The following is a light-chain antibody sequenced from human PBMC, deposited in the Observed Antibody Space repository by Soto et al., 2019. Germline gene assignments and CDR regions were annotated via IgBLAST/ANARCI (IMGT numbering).Light chain of an antibody. V-gene: IGLV1-51*01. J-gene: IGLJ3*02. CDR2: GNN. CDR1: SSNIGNNY. Sequence: QSVLTQPPSVSAAPGQKVTISCSGSSSNIGNNYVSWYQQLPGTAPKLLIYGNNKRPSGIPDRFSGSKSGTSATLGITGLQTGDEADYYCGTWDTSLGALFGGGTKLTVL. CDR3: GTWDTSLGAL.